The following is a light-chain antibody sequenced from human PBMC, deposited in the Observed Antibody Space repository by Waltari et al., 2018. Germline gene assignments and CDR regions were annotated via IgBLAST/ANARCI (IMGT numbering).Light chain of an antibody. CDR2: AAT. CDR1: QTISVH. CDR3: QQSYDTPHT. V-gene: IGKV1-39*01. Sequence: DIQMTQSPSSLSASVGDRVSITCRASQTISVHLNWYQQKPGKAPKILIYAATNLQSGVQSRLSGSGSGTDFTLSISSLQPEDSATYYCQQSYDTPHTFGKATEVEIK. J-gene: IGKJ1*01.